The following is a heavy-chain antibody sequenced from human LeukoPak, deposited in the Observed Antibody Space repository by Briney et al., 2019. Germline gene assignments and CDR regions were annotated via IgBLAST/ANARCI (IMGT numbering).Heavy chain of an antibody. CDR1: GYTFTGYY. J-gene: IGHJ6*02. CDR3: ATDSNGSFELGAYRMDV. Sequence: ASVTVSCKASGYTFTGYYMHWVRQAPGQGLEWMGWINPNSGGTNYAQKFQGRVTMTRDTSISTAYMELSRLRSGDTAVYYCATDSNGSFELGAYRMDVWGQGTTVPVSS. V-gene: IGHV1-2*02. D-gene: IGHD3-10*01. CDR2: INPNSGGT.